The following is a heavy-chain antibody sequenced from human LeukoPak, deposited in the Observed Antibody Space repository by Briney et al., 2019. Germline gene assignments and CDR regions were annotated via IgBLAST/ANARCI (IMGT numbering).Heavy chain of an antibody. CDR1: GLTFSNFG. Sequence: GGSLRLSCAASGLTFSNFGMSWVRQARGRGLEWVSYISSGSHTIYYADSVKGRFTISRDDAKNSLFLQMNSLRDEDTALYYCAREGSSYSTFDYWGQGTLVAVSS. CDR2: ISSGSHTI. D-gene: IGHD5-18*01. J-gene: IGHJ4*02. CDR3: AREGSSYSTFDY. V-gene: IGHV3-48*02.